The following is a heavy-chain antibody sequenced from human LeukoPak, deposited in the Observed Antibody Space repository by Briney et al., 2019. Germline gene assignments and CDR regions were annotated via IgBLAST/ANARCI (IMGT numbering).Heavy chain of an antibody. J-gene: IGHJ5*02. V-gene: IGHV1-2*06. CDR1: GYTFTGYY. CDR3: ARDHQLGDIST. D-gene: IGHD3-16*01. Sequence: ASVTVSCKASGYTFTGYYMHWVRQAPGQGLEWMGRINPNNGGTNYAQKFRGRVTMTRDTSISTAYMELSRLRSDDTAVYYCARDHQLGDISTWGQGTLVTVSS. CDR2: INPNNGGT.